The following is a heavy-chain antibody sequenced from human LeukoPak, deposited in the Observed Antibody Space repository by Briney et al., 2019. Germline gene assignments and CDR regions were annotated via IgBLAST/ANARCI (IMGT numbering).Heavy chain of an antibody. CDR2: ISAYNGNT. V-gene: IGHV1-18*01. D-gene: IGHD6-6*01. CDR3: ARYVTIAARGFDY. J-gene: IGHJ4*02. CDR1: GYTFTTYS. Sequence: ASVKVSCKDSGYTFTTYSLTWVRQVPGQGLEWMGWISAYNGNTNYAQRLQCRVTMTTDTSTSTAYMELRSLTSDDTAVYYCARYVTIAARGFDYWGQGTLVTVSS.